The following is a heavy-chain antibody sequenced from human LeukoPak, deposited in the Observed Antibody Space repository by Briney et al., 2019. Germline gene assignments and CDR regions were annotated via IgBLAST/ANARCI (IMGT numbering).Heavy chain of an antibody. J-gene: IGHJ6*02. CDR2: ARNQAESYTT. Sequence: GGSLRLSCAASGFTFSDYYMDWVRQAPGKGLEWVGRARNQAESYTTEYAASVQGRFTISRDDSKNSLFLQMNSLKTEDTAVYFCARGGGLDVWGQGATVTVSS. CDR1: GFTFSDYY. V-gene: IGHV3-72*01. CDR3: ARGGGLDV. D-gene: IGHD3-16*01.